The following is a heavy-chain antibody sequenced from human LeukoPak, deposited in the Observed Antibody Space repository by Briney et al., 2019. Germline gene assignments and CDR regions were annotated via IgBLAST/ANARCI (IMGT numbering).Heavy chain of an antibody. CDR2: IYTSGST. Sequence: TSETLSLTCTVSGGSISSYYWSWIRQPAGKGLEWIGRIYTSGSTNYNPSLKSRVTMPVDTSKNQFSLKLSSVTAADTAVYYCARDRGSSWYYAFDIWGQGTMVTVSS. J-gene: IGHJ3*02. V-gene: IGHV4-4*07. CDR1: GGSISSYY. CDR3: ARDRGSSWYYAFDI. D-gene: IGHD6-13*01.